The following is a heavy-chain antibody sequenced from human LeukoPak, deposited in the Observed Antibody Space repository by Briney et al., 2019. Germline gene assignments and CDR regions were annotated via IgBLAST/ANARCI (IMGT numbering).Heavy chain of an antibody. D-gene: IGHD6-19*01. V-gene: IGHV3-33*06. CDR2: IWYDGSNK. Sequence: GGSLRLSCAASGFTFSSYGMHWVRQAPGKGLEWVAVIWYDGSNKYYADSVKGRFTISRDNSKNTLYLQMNSLRAEDTAVYYCAKDKGAHESSGWYWGAFDIWGQGTMVTVSS. CDR3: AKDKGAHESSGWYWGAFDI. J-gene: IGHJ3*02. CDR1: GFTFSSYG.